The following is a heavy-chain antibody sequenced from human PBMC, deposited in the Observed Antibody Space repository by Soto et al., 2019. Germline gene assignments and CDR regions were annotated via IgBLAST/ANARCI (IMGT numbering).Heavy chain of an antibody. CDR1: GGSISSYY. J-gene: IGHJ6*03. CDR2: IYYSGST. V-gene: IGHV4-59*08. Sequence: PSETLSLTCTVSGGSISSYYWSWIRKHPGKGLEWIGYIYYSGSTNYNPSLKSRVTISVDTSKNQFSLKLSSVTAADTAVYYCERLLVDYGDTWASDYYYMDVWGKGTTVTVSS. CDR3: ERLLVDYGDTWASDYYYMDV. D-gene: IGHD4-17*01.